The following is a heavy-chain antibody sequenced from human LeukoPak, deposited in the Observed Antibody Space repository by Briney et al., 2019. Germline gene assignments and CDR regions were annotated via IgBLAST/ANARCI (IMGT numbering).Heavy chain of an antibody. Sequence: GGSLRLSCAASGFTFTSYAVSWVRQAPGKGLEWVSAMSGSGGTTCYADSVKGRFTMSRDNSKNTLYMQMNSLRAEDTAVYYCARDGDDSSGTGGYWGQGTLVTVSS. CDR1: GFTFTSYA. D-gene: IGHD3-22*01. CDR2: MSGSGGTT. V-gene: IGHV3-23*01. CDR3: ARDGDDSSGTGGY. J-gene: IGHJ4*02.